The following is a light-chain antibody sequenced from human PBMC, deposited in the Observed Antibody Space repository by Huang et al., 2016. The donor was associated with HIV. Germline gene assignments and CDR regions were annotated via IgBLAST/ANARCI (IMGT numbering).Light chain of an antibody. V-gene: IGKV3-11*01. CDR1: QSVVN. J-gene: IGKJ5*01. CDR3: QQRNSWPPIT. CDR2: DAS. Sequence: EIVLTQSPATLSLSPGERATLSCRANQSVVNLAWYQHNPGQAPRLLIYDASNRASGIPARFSGSGSGTDFTRTVNILQPEDSAVYYCQQRNSWPPITFGQGTRLEIK.